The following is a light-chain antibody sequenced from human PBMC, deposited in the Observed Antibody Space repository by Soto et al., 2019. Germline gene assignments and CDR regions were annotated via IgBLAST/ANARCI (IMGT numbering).Light chain of an antibody. J-gene: IGLJ1*01. Sequence: QSALTQPASVSGSLGQSITMSCTGTSTDVSGYNFVSWYQQHPDKAPKLLIYEVTNRPSGVSNRFSGSKSGNTASLTISGLQAEDEADYYCSSYTSTGTPVFGTGTKVTVL. CDR3: SSYTSTGTPV. CDR2: EVT. V-gene: IGLV2-14*01. CDR1: STDVSGYNF.